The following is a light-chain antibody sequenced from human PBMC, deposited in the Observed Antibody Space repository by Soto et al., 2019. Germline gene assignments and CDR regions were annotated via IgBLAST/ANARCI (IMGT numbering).Light chain of an antibody. J-gene: IGKJ5*01. CDR1: QTFADKY. CDR3: QXSYGTPIT. CDR2: GAS. V-gene: IGKV3-20*01. Sequence: EIVLTESPGTLSWSPRETATLSRRDSQTFADKYLAWYPQKPGQAPRLRIYGASSRATGITERFRGRGSGTDFTLTITSLQPEDFATYYCQXSYGTPITFGQGTRLEI.